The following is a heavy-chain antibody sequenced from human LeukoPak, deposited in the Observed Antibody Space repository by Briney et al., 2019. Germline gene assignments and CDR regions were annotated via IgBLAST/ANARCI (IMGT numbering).Heavy chain of an antibody. D-gene: IGHD6-13*01. Sequence: ASVKVSCKASGYTFTSYDISWVRQAPGQGPEWMGWISAYNGNTKYTQKLQGRVTMTTDTSTSTAYMELRSLRSDDTAVYYCARHGPAGDSSSCFDYWGQGTLVTVSS. CDR3: ARHGPAGDSSSCFDY. J-gene: IGHJ4*02. CDR1: GYTFTSYD. V-gene: IGHV1-18*01. CDR2: ISAYNGNT.